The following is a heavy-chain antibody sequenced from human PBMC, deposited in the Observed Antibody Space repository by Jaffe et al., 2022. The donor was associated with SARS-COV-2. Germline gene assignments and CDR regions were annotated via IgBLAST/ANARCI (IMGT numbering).Heavy chain of an antibody. CDR1: GFTFSSYA. CDR3: AKVTKRGYSGSLSRGNYYYYMDV. CDR2: ISGSGGST. Sequence: EVQLVESGGGLVQPGGSLRLSCAASGFTFSSYAMSWVRQAPGKGLEWVSAISGSGGSTYYADSVKGRFTISRDNSKNTLYLQMNSLRAEDTAVYYCAKVTKRGYSGSLSRGNYYYYMDVWGKGTTVTVSS. J-gene: IGHJ6*03. D-gene: IGHD1-26*01. V-gene: IGHV3-23*04.